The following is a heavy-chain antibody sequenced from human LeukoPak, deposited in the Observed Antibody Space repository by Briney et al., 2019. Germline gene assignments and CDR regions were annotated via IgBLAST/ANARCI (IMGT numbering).Heavy chain of an antibody. V-gene: IGHV1-18*01. CDR3: ARDCNRSTHRYCSGGSPRAPNPQNWFDP. CDR1: GYTFTSYG. J-gene: IGHJ5*02. CDR2: ISAYNGNT. Sequence: ASVKVSCKASGYTFTSYGISWVRQAPGQGLEWMGWISAYNGNTNYAQKLQGRVTMTTDTSTSTAYMELRSLRSDETAVYYCARDCNRSTHRYCSGGSPRAPNPQNWFDPWGQGTLVTVSS. D-gene: IGHD2-15*01.